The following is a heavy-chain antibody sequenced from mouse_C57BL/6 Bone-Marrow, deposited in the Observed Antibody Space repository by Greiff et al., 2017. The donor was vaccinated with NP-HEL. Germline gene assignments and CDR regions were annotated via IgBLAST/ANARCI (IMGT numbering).Heavy chain of an antibody. CDR3: VRQGYDGYYLDY. CDR2: IRRKRNNYAT. CDR1: GFSFNTYA. Sequence: EVKLVESGGGLVQPKGSLTLSCAASGFSFNTYALNWVRQAPGQGLEWVARIRRKRNNYATYYADSLKDTFPISRDDSERRIYMQMNNLKPEDTAMYYCVRQGYDGYYLDYWGQGTTLTVSS. V-gene: IGHV10-1*01. D-gene: IGHD2-3*01. J-gene: IGHJ2*01.